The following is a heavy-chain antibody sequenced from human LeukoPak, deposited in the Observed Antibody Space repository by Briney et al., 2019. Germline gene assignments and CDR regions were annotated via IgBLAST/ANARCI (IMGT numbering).Heavy chain of an antibody. CDR2: INTNTGNP. Sequence: GASVKVSCKASGYTFTSYAMNWVRQAPGQGLEWMGWINTNTGNPTYAQGFTGRFVFSLDTSVSTAYLQISSLKAEDTAVYYCARGLEDYDYVWGSHNLFDYWGQGTLVTVSS. V-gene: IGHV7-4-1*02. D-gene: IGHD3-16*01. CDR3: ARGLEDYDYVWGSHNLFDY. CDR1: GYTFTSYA. J-gene: IGHJ4*02.